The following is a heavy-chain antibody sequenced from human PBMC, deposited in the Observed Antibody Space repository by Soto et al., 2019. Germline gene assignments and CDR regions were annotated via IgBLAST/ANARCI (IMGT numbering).Heavy chain of an antibody. CDR3: AKDPGSPPSGWKGYFDY. Sequence: PSETLSLTCTVSGDSSTGSYWSWIRQPPGKTLEWIGYIYHSGTTTYNPSLKSRVSISVDTSKNQFSLRLTSVIAADTAVYYCAKDPGSPPSGWKGYFDYWGQGTLVTVSS. V-gene: IGHV4-59*01. D-gene: IGHD6-19*01. CDR1: GDSSTGSY. J-gene: IGHJ4*02. CDR2: IYHSGTT.